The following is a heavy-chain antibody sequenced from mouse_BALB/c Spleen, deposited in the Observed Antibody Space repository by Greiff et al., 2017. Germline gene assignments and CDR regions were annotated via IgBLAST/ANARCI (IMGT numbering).Heavy chain of an antibody. D-gene: IGHD1-1*01. J-gene: IGHJ3*01. CDR1: GFDFSRYW. CDR2: INPDSSTI. CDR3: ARRGLLRGANQAWFAY. Sequence: DVMLVESGGGLVQPGGSLKLSCAASGFDFSRYWMSWVRQAPGKGLEWIGEINPDSSTINYTPSLKDKFIISRDNAKNTLYLQMSKVRSEDTALYYCARRGLLRGANQAWFAYWGQGTLVTVSA. V-gene: IGHV4-1*02.